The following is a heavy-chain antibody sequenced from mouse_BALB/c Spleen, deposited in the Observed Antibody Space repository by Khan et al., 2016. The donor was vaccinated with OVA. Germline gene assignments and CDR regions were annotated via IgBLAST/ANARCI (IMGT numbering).Heavy chain of an antibody. Sequence: QVQLQQSGPELVRPGVSVKISCKGSGYIFTDYAMHWVKQSHAKSLEWIGLISTYSGNTNYNQKFKVKATMTVDKSSSTAYMELARLTSEDSAIYYCARPAYDGYYDYWGQGTTLTVSS. V-gene: IGHV1S137*01. D-gene: IGHD2-3*01. J-gene: IGHJ2*01. CDR2: ISTYSGNT. CDR3: ARPAYDGYYDY. CDR1: GYIFTDYA.